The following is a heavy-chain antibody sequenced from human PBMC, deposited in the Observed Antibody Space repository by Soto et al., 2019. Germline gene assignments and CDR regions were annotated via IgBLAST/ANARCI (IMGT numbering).Heavy chain of an antibody. CDR3: ARSKLRFLEWLSDPYYYYGMDV. CDR1: GFTFSSYA. CDR2: ISGSGGST. J-gene: IGHJ6*02. D-gene: IGHD3-3*01. Sequence: PGGSQRLSYAASGFTFSSYAVSWVRQAPGKGLEWVSAISGSGGSTYYADSVKGRFTISRDNSKNTLYLQMNSLRAEDTAVYYCARSKLRFLEWLSDPYYYYGMDVWGQGTTVTVSS. V-gene: IGHV3-23*01.